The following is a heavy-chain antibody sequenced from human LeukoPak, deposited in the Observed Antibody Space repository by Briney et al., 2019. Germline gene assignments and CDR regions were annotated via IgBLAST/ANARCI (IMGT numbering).Heavy chain of an antibody. J-gene: IGHJ4*02. D-gene: IGHD2-2*01. CDR3: ARAEGWKYQLQYFDY. V-gene: IGHV1-69*04. CDR1: GGTFSSYA. Sequence: ASVKVSCKASGGTFSSYAISWVRQAPGQGLEWMGRIIPILGIANYAQKFQGRVTITADKSTSTAYMELSSLRSEDTAVYYCARAEGWKYQLQYFDYWGQGTLVTVSS. CDR2: IIPILGIA.